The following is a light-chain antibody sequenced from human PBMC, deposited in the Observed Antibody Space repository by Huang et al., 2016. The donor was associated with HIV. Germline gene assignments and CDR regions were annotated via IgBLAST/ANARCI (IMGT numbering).Light chain of an antibody. Sequence: IVMTQSPDSLAVSLGETATINYKSSQSLLFRSNNKNYLAWYQQKPGQPPTLLMSWGATRGSGVPSLFSGGGSGTDFTLTISSLQAEDVAVYFCQQYFDVPWTFGRGTKVEIK. CDR3: QQYFDVPWT. CDR2: WGA. J-gene: IGKJ1*01. CDR1: QSLLFRSNNKNY. V-gene: IGKV4-1*01.